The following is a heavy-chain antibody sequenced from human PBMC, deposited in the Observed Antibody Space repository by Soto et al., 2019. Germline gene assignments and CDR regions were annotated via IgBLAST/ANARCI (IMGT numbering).Heavy chain of an antibody. CDR1: GVTLSSNY. D-gene: IGHD5-18*01. J-gene: IGHJ4*02. CDR2: IYSGGST. Sequence: EVQLEESGGGLVQPGGSLRLSCAASGVTLSSNYMSWVRQAPGKGLEWVSVIYSGGSTYYADSVKGRFTISRDNSKNTLYLQMNSLRAEDTAVYYCARHGYNYRGGYFDYWGQGTLVTVSS. CDR3: ARHGYNYRGGYFDY. V-gene: IGHV3-66*04.